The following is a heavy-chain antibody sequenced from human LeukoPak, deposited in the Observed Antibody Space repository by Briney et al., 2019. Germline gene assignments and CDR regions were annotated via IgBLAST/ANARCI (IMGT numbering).Heavy chain of an antibody. CDR3: ARGTIAAHLWDYFDY. J-gene: IGHJ4*02. Sequence: PGGSLRLSCAASGFTFSSYSMNWVRQAPGKGLEWVSSISSSSSYIYYADSVKGRFTISRDNAKNSLYLQMNSLRAEDTAVYYCARGTIAAHLWDYFDYWGQGTLVTVSS. V-gene: IGHV3-21*01. D-gene: IGHD6-6*01. CDR2: ISSSSSYI. CDR1: GFTFSSYS.